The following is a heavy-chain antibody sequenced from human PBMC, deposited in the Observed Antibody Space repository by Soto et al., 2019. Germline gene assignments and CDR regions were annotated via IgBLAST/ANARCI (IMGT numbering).Heavy chain of an antibody. CDR3: ARRGAVVLRYFDWLFGWFDP. D-gene: IGHD3-9*01. CDR2: INHSGST. Sequence: SETLSLTCAVYGGSFGGYYWSWIGQRPGKGLEWIGEINHSGSTNYNPSLKSRVTISVDTSKNQFSLKLSSVTAADTAVYYCARRGAVVLRYFDWLFGWFDPWGQGTLVT. J-gene: IGHJ5*02. CDR1: GGSFGGYY. V-gene: IGHV4-34*01.